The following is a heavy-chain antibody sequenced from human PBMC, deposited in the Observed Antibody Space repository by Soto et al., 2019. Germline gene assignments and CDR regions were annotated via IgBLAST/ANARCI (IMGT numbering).Heavy chain of an antibody. CDR1: GGTFSTYV. V-gene: IGHV1-69*12. CDR2: IIPIFGTP. D-gene: IGHD3-22*01. CDR3: ARPTLEYYYDNCGYSSDY. Sequence: QVQLVQSGAEVKKPGSSVKVSCKASGGTFSTYVITWVRQAPGQGLEWMGGIIPIFGTPHYAQKFQGRASITADEYTSKAYMELSSLRSDDTAVYYCARPTLEYYYDNCGYSSDYWGQGTLVTVSS. J-gene: IGHJ4*02.